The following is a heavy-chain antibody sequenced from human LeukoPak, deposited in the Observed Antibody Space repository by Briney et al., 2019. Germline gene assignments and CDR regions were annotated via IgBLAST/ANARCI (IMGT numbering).Heavy chain of an antibody. V-gene: IGHV3-21*01. CDR2: ISSSSSYI. CDR1: GFTFSSYS. CDR3: ARPKYYDILTGYWADAFDI. Sequence: PGGSLRLSCAASGFTFSSYSMNWVRQAPGKGLEWVSSISSSSSYIYYADSVKGRFTISRDNAKKSLYLQMNSLRAEDTAVYYCARPKYYDILTGYWADAFDIWGQGTMVTVSS. D-gene: IGHD3-9*01. J-gene: IGHJ3*02.